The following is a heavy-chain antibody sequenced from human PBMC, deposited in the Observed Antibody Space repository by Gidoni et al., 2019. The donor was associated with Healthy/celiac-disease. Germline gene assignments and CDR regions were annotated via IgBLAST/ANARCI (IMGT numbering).Heavy chain of an antibody. Sequence: EVQLWESRGGLAQPGGHLSRSCAASGLTFSSYAMSRVRQAPGKGLEWVSAISGIGGSTYCADSVKGRFTISGDNSKNTLYLQMNSLRAEDTAVYYCAKGFDFDYFDYWGQGTLVTVSS. CDR1: GLTFSSYA. CDR3: AKGFDFDYFDY. CDR2: ISGIGGST. D-gene: IGHD3-9*01. V-gene: IGHV3-23*01. J-gene: IGHJ4*02.